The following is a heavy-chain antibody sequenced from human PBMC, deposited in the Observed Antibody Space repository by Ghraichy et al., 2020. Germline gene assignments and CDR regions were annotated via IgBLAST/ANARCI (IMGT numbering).Heavy chain of an antibody. J-gene: IGHJ5*02. V-gene: IGHV3-21*01. Sequence: GESLNISCAASGFTFSSYSMNWVRQAPGKGLEWVSSISSSSSYIYYADSVKGRFTISRDNAKNSLYLQMNSLRAEDTAVYYCARGGPSVPNWFDPWGQGTLVTVSS. CDR1: GFTFSSYS. CDR3: ARGGPSVPNWFDP. CDR2: ISSSSSYI. D-gene: IGHD1-1*01.